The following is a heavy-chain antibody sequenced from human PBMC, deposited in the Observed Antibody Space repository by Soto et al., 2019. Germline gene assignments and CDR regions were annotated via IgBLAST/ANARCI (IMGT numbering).Heavy chain of an antibody. J-gene: IGHJ6*02. D-gene: IGHD4-17*01. Sequence: QVQLQESGPGLVKPSQTLSLTCTVSGGSISSGGYYWSWIRQHPGKGLEWIGYIYYRGSTYYNPSLKSRVTISVDTSKNQFSLQLSSVTAADTAVYYCARDTVPNYDYYGMDVWGQGTTVTVSS. CDR2: IYYRGST. CDR1: GGSISSGGYY. CDR3: ARDTVPNYDYYGMDV. V-gene: IGHV4-31*03.